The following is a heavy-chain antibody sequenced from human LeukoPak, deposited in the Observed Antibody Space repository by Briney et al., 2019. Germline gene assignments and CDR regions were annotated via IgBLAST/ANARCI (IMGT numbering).Heavy chain of an antibody. CDR2: ISSSSSYI. CDR1: GFTFSTYA. Sequence: GGSLRLSCAASGFTFSTYAMSWVRQAPGKGLEWVSSISSSSSYIYYADSVKGRFTISRDNAKNSLYLQMNSLRAEDTAVYYCARGSHYDYVWGSYRPIGAFDIWGQGTMVTVSS. D-gene: IGHD3-16*02. CDR3: ARGSHYDYVWGSYRPIGAFDI. V-gene: IGHV3-21*01. J-gene: IGHJ3*02.